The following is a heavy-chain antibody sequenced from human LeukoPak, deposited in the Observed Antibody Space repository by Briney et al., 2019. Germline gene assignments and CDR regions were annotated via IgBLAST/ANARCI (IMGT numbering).Heavy chain of an antibody. CDR2: ISSSSSYT. Sequence: PGGSLRLSCAASGSTFSDYYMSWIRQAPGKGLEWVSYISSSSSYTNYADSVKGRFTISRDNAKNSLYLQMNSLRAEDTAVYYCARDGWSVQHPHGYWGQGTLVTVSS. V-gene: IGHV3-11*06. CDR3: ARDGWSVQHPHGY. J-gene: IGHJ4*02. CDR1: GSTFSDYY. D-gene: IGHD2-15*01.